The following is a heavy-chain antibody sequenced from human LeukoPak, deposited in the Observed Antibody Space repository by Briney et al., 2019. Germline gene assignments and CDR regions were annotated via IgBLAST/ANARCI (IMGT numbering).Heavy chain of an antibody. Sequence: GGSLRLSCAASGFTFSRYAMTWVRQAPGKGLEWVSSIGPSNGTTYYAESVKGRFTISRDNAKNSLYLEMNSLRAEDTAVYYCARTDSSSWYWDLDYWGQGTLVTVSS. CDR1: GFTFSRYA. D-gene: IGHD6-13*01. CDR3: ARTDSSSWYWDLDY. J-gene: IGHJ4*02. V-gene: IGHV3-48*04. CDR2: IGPSNGTT.